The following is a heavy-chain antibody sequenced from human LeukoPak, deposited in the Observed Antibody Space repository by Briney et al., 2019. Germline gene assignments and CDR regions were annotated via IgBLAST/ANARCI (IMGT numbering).Heavy chain of an antibody. CDR3: ARAGDYERGAFDI. CDR1: GFTFSNAW. Sequence: GGSLRLSCAASGFTFSNAWMSWVRQAPGKGLEWVGRIKSKTDGGTTDYAAPVKGRFTISRDDSKNTLYLQMNSLRAEDTAVYYCARAGDYERGAFDIWGQGTMVTVSS. J-gene: IGHJ3*02. D-gene: IGHD3-10*02. V-gene: IGHV3-15*05. CDR2: IKSKTDGGTT.